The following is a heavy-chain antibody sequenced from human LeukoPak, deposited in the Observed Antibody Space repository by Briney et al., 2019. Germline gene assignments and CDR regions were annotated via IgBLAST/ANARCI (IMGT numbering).Heavy chain of an antibody. V-gene: IGHV4-34*01. CDR1: GGSFSGYY. CDR2: INHSGST. CDR3: ARRRPVGSGRTNWFDP. J-gene: IGHJ5*02. D-gene: IGHD3-10*01. Sequence: SETLSLTCAVYGGSFSGYYWSWIRQPPGKGLEWIGEINHSGSTNHNPSLKRRVTISVGTSKNQFSLKLSSVTAADTAVYYCARRRPVGSGRTNWFDPWGQGTLVTVSS.